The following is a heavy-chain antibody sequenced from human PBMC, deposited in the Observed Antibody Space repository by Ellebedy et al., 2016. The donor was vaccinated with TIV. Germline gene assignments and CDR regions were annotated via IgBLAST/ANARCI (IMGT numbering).Heavy chain of an antibody. V-gene: IGHV3-74*01. D-gene: IGHD4-17*01. J-gene: IGHJ4*02. CDR2: INSDGSST. Sequence: GESLKISXAASGFTFDDYAMHWVRQAPGKGLEWVSGINSDGSSTSYADSVKGRFTISRDNAKNTLYLQMNSLRAEDTAVYYCARAAGHYGDYDYWGQGTLVTVSS. CDR1: GFTFDDYA. CDR3: ARAAGHYGDYDY.